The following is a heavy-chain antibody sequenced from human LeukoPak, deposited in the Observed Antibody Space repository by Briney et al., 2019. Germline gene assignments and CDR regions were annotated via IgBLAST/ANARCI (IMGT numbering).Heavy chain of an antibody. Sequence: SETLSLTCAVYGGSFSGYYWSWIRQPPGKGLEWIGEINHSGSTNYNPSLKSRVTISVDTSKNQFSLKLSSVTAADTAVYYCVRGRLGIMDWGQGTLVTVSS. CDR3: VRGRLGIMD. CDR1: GGSFSGYY. V-gene: IGHV4-34*01. J-gene: IGHJ4*02. CDR2: INHSGST. D-gene: IGHD6-19*01.